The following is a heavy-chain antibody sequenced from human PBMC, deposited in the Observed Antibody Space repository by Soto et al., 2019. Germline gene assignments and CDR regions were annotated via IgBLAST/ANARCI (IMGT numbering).Heavy chain of an antibody. V-gene: IGHV4-59*08. Sequence: ASETLSLTCTVSGGSISSYYWSWIRQPPGRGLEWIGYIYYSGNSNYNPSLKSRVTISVDTSKNQFSLKLSSVTAADTAVYYCARHLPEPGDGDYYFDYWGQGTLVTVSS. CDR3: ARHLPEPGDGDYYFDY. J-gene: IGHJ4*02. CDR1: GGSISSYY. CDR2: IYYSGNS. D-gene: IGHD3-10*01.